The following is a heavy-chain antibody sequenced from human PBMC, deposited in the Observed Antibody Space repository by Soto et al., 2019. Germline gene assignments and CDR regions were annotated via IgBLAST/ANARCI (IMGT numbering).Heavy chain of an antibody. CDR2: ISAYNGNT. Sequence: ASVKVSCKASGYTFTSYGISWVRQAPGQGLEWMGWISAYNGNTNYAQKLQGRVTMTTDTSTSTAYMELRSLRSDDTAVSYCARDRDSSGYYYGYRAFDIWGQGTMVTVSS. D-gene: IGHD3-22*01. J-gene: IGHJ3*02. CDR1: GYTFTSYG. CDR3: ARDRDSSGYYYGYRAFDI. V-gene: IGHV1-18*01.